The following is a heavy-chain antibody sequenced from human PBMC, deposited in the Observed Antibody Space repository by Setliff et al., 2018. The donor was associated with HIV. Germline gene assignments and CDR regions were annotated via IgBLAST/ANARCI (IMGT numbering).Heavy chain of an antibody. J-gene: IGHJ3*02. CDR1: GFTFSSYA. D-gene: IGHD7-27*01. CDR3: SRDPHPNGGSEDAFDI. Sequence: PGGSLRLSCAASGFTFSSYAMSWVRQAPGKGREWVANIKEDGTARYYVDSVEGRFTISRDNAKNSLYLQISSLRGEDTAVYYCSRDPHPNGGSEDAFDIWGQGTMVTVSS. CDR2: IKEDGTAR. V-gene: IGHV3-7*01.